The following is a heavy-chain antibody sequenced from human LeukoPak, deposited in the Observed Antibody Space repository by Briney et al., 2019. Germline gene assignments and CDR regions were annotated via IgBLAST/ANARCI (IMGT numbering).Heavy chain of an antibody. CDR1: GGSFSDYY. CDR2: ISHIGNA. Sequence: SETLSLTCGVHGGSFSDYYWTWIRQPPGRGLEWIGEISHIGNAIYSPSLTSRVTISIDTSHNQFSLKLTSVTAADTALYYCARGAQKSGWYLDSWGQGTLVTVSS. J-gene: IGHJ4*02. CDR3: ARGAQKSGWYLDS. V-gene: IGHV4-34*01. D-gene: IGHD6-19*01.